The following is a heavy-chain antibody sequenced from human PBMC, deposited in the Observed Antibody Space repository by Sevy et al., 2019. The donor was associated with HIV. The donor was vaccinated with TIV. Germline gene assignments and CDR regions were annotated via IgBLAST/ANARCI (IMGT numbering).Heavy chain of an antibody. J-gene: IGHJ3*02. D-gene: IGHD6-13*01. Sequence: ASVKVSCKASGYTFTSYGISWVRQAPGQGLEWMGWISAYNGNTNYAQKLQGRVTMTTDTSTSPAYMELRSLRSDDTAVYYCARELGSSSWQDAFDIWGQGTMVTVSS. V-gene: IGHV1-18*01. CDR1: GYTFTSYG. CDR2: ISAYNGNT. CDR3: ARELGSSSWQDAFDI.